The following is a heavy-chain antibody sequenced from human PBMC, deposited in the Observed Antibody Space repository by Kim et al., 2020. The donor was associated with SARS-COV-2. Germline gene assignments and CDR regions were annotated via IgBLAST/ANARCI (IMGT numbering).Heavy chain of an antibody. CDR2: ISSSGSTI. V-gene: IGHV3-48*03. D-gene: IGHD3-9*01. CDR3: ARAKFDWLLYSYGMDV. Sequence: GGSLRLSCAASGFTFSSCEMNWVRQAPGKGLEWVSYISSSGSTIYYADSVKGRFTISRDNAKNSLYLQMNSLRAEDTAVYYCARAKFDWLLYSYGMDVWGQGTTVTVSS. CDR1: GFTFSSCE. J-gene: IGHJ6*02.